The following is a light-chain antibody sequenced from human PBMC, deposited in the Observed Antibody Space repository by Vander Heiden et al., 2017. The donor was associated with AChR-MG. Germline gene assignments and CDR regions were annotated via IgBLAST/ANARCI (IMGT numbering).Light chain of an antibody. J-gene: IGLJ3*02. Sequence: SYELTQPPSVSVSPGQTASITCSGDKLGDKYACWYQQKPGQSPVLVIYKDSKRPSGIPERFSGSNSGNTATLTISGTQAMDESYYYCQAWDSSWVFGGGTKL. V-gene: IGLV3-1*01. CDR2: KDS. CDR3: QAWDSSWV. CDR1: KLGDKY.